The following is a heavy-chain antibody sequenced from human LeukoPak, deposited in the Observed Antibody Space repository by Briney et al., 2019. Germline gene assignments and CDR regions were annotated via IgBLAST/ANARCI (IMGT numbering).Heavy chain of an antibody. CDR3: ARGPPQKFNYYGSPDLDY. Sequence: PSETLSLTCTVSGGSISSYYWSWIRQPPGKGLEWIGYIYYSGSTNYNPSLKSRVTISVDTSKNQFSLKLSSVTAADTAVYYCARGPPQKFNYYGSPDLDYWGQGTLVTVSS. J-gene: IGHJ4*02. V-gene: IGHV4-59*01. D-gene: IGHD3-10*01. CDR1: GGSISSYY. CDR2: IYYSGST.